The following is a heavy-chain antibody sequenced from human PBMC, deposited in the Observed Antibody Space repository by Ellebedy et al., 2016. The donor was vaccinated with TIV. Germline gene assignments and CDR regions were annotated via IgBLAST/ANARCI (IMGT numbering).Heavy chain of an antibody. CDR2: ISNSGGTT. V-gene: IGHV3-11*01. D-gene: IGHD7-27*01. J-gene: IGHJ4*02. CDR3: ARNRPGHHYAY. Sequence: GGSLRLSCAASGFTFSDYYMSWIRQAPGKGLEWLSYISNSGGTTYYADSVKGRFTISRDNAKNSLYLQMNSLRAEDTAVYYCARNRPGHHYAYWGQGSLVTVSS. CDR1: GFTFSDYY.